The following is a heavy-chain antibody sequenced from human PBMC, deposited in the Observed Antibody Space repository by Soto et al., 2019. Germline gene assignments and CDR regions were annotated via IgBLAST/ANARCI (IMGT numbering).Heavy chain of an antibody. CDR2: INPSGGST. J-gene: IGHJ6*02. CDR1: GYTFTSYY. Sequence: GASVKVSCKASGYTFTSYYMHWVRQAPGQGLEWMGIINPSGGSTSYAQKFQGRVTMTRDTSTSTVYMELSSPRSEDTAVYYCARDLAREDYYYGMDVWGQGTTVTVSS. CDR3: ARDLAREDYYYGMDV. V-gene: IGHV1-46*01.